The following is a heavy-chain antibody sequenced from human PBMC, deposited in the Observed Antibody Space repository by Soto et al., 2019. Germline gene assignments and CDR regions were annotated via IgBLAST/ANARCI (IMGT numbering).Heavy chain of an antibody. CDR2: INHSGST. J-gene: IGHJ6*02. CDR3: ATSHTLTTVRRHYYYGMDV. D-gene: IGHD4-4*01. Sequence: SETLSLTCAVYVGSFSGYYWSWIRQPPGKGLEWIGEINHSGSTNYNPSLKSRVTISVDTSKNQFSLKLSSVTAADTAVYYCATSHTLTTVRRHYYYGMDVWGQGTTVTVSS. CDR1: VGSFSGYY. V-gene: IGHV4-34*01.